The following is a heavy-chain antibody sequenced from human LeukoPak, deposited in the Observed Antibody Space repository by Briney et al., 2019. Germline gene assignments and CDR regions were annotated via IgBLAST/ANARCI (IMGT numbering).Heavy chain of an antibody. D-gene: IGHD2-2*01. CDR2: INPSGGST. V-gene: IGHV1-46*01. CDR1: GYTFTSYY. J-gene: IGHJ5*02. CDR3: ARGPPVPAANYWFDP. Sequence: WASVKVSCKASGYTFTSYYMHWVRQAPGQGLEWMGIINPSGGSTNYAQKFQGRVTITADESTSTAYMELSSLRSEDTAVYYCARGPPVPAANYWFDPWGQGTLVTVSS.